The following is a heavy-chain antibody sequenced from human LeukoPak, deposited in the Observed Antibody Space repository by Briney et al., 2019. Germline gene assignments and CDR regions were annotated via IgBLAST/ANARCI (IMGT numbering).Heavy chain of an antibody. J-gene: IGHJ5*02. CDR1: GYTFTSYD. V-gene: IGHV1-8*01. CDR3: ARGLYDYVWGSYKDWSDP. CDR2: MNPNSGNT. Sequence: ASVKVSCKASGYTFTSYDINWVRQATGQGLEWMGWMNPNSGNTGYAQKFQGRVTMTRNTSISTAYMELSSLRSEDTAVYYCARGLYDYVWGSYKDWSDPWGQGTLVTVSS. D-gene: IGHD3-16*01.